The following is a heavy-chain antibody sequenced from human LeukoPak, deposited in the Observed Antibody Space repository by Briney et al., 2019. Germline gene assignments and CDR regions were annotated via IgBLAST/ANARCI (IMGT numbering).Heavy chain of an antibody. Sequence: PSETLSLTCTVSGYSISSGYSWGWIRQPPGKGLEWIGSIYHSGSTYYNPSLKSRVTISVDTSKNQFSLKLSSVTAADTAVYYCARVGVVAIAIGNYFDYWGQGTLVTVSS. CDR1: GYSISSGYS. CDR3: ARVGVVAIAIGNYFDY. J-gene: IGHJ4*02. CDR2: IYHSGST. D-gene: IGHD2-21*01. V-gene: IGHV4-38-2*02.